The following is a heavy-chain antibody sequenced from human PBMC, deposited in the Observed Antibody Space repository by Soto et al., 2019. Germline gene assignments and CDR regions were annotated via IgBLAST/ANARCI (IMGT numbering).Heavy chain of an antibody. CDR3: ARERGIDYYDSSPYGMDV. J-gene: IGHJ6*02. CDR2: IGTAGDT. D-gene: IGHD3-22*01. Sequence: GGSLRLSCAASGFTFSSYDMHWVRQATGKGLEWVSAIGTAGDTYYPGSMKGRFTISRENAKNSLYLQMNSLRAEDTAVYYCARERGIDYYDSSPYGMDVWGQGTTVTVSS. V-gene: IGHV3-13*01. CDR1: GFTFSSYD.